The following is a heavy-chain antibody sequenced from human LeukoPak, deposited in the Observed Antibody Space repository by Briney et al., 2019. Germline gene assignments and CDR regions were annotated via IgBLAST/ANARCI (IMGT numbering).Heavy chain of an antibody. V-gene: IGHV1-24*01. CDR1: GYTLTELS. CDR3: AIWVPHVGSWFGELSAFDI. Sequence: ASVKVSCKVSGYTLTELSMHWGRQAPGKGLEWMGGFDPEDGETIYAQKFQGRVTMTEDTSTDTAYMELSSLRSEDTAVYYCAIWVPHVGSWFGELSAFDIWGQGTMVTVSS. J-gene: IGHJ3*02. CDR2: FDPEDGET. D-gene: IGHD3-10*01.